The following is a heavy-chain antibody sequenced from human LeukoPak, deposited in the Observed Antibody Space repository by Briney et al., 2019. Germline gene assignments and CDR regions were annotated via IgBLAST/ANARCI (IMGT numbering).Heavy chain of an antibody. D-gene: IGHD2-2*01. Sequence: GASVKVSCKASGYTFTSYGISWVRQAPGQGLEWMGWIGAYNGNTNYAQKLQGRVTMTTDTSTSTAYMELRSLRSDDTAVYYCARLRDIVVVPAAFLDYWGQGTLVTVSS. CDR3: ARLRDIVVVPAAFLDY. CDR1: GYTFTSYG. J-gene: IGHJ4*02. V-gene: IGHV1-18*04. CDR2: IGAYNGNT.